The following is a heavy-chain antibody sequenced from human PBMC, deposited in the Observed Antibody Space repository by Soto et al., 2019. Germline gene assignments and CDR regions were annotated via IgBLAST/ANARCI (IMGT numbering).Heavy chain of an antibody. CDR3: AKFFSAVRYCISTSCYGRDTPYYGMAV. CDR2: ISYDGSNK. Sequence: GGSLRLSCAASGFTFSSYVMHWVRQAPGKGLEWVAVISYDGSNKYYADSVKGRFTISRDNSKNTLYLQMNSLRAEDTAVYYWAKFFSAVRYCISTSCYGRDTPYYGMAVGGQGTTVTV. D-gene: IGHD2-2*01. J-gene: IGHJ6*02. V-gene: IGHV3-30*18. CDR1: GFTFSSYV.